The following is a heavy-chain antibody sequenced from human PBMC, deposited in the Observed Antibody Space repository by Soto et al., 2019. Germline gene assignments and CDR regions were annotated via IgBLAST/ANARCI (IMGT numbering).Heavy chain of an antibody. CDR3: ARDRAIISAPTKEYVFEI. CDR2: IYHSGTA. Sequence: ETPSLTCAVYGGSFSGYYWSWIRQPPGKGLEWIGYIYHSGTAEYNPSLKSRVTLSVDTSKSQFSLMMSSVTTADTAVYYCARDRAIISAPTKEYVFEIWGQGTTVTVSS. D-gene: IGHD5-12*01. CDR1: GGSFSGYY. J-gene: IGHJ6*02. V-gene: IGHV4-59*01.